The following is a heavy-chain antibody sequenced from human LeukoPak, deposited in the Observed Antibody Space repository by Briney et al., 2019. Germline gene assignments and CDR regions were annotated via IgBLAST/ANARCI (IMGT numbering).Heavy chain of an antibody. CDR3: AKEQQNLLWFGGRWFDP. Sequence: PGGSLRLSCAASGFTFSSYAMSWVRQAPGKGLEWVSAISGSGGSTYYADSVKGRFTISRDNSKNTLYLQMNSLRAEDTAVYYCAKEQQNLLWFGGRWFDPWGQGTLVTVSS. V-gene: IGHV3-23*01. D-gene: IGHD3-10*01. CDR1: GFTFSSYA. J-gene: IGHJ5*02. CDR2: ISGSGGST.